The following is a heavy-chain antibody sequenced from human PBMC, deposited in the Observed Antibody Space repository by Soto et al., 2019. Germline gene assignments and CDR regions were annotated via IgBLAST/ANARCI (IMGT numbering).Heavy chain of an antibody. CDR3: APLGGYCSGGSCYSDAFDI. J-gene: IGHJ3*02. CDR1: GGSISSSSYY. V-gene: IGHV4-39*01. CDR2: IYYSGST. D-gene: IGHD2-15*01. Sequence: QLQLQESGPGLVKPSETLSLTCTVSGGSISSSSYYWGWIRQPPGKGLEWIGSIYYSGSTYYNPSLKSRVTISVDTSKNQFSLKLSSVTAADTAVYYCAPLGGYCSGGSCYSDAFDIWGQGTMATVSS.